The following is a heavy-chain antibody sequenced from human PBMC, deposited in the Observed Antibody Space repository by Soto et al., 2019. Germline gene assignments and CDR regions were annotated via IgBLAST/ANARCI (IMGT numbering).Heavy chain of an antibody. CDR2: ISGSASGSDVNA. V-gene: IGHV3-23*01. CDR1: GFTFSTYA. CDR3: AHPRGYGVFDAYDF. J-gene: IGHJ3*01. Sequence: GGSLRLSCAASGFTFSTYAMRWVRHAPGKGLEWVSAISGSASGSDVNAFYADSVKGRFTISRDNSINRLYLQMNSLRTEDTAVYYCAHPRGYGVFDAYDFWGQGAMVTVSS. D-gene: IGHD4-17*01.